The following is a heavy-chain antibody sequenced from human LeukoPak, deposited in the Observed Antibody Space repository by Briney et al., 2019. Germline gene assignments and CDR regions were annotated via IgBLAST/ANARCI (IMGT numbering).Heavy chain of an antibody. D-gene: IGHD2-15*01. CDR3: ARGPLMGGVAATGAFDI. V-gene: IGHV1-46*01. CDR1: GYTFTSYY. CDR2: INPSGGST. Sequence: ASVKVSCKASGYTFTSYYMHWVRQAPGQGLEWMGIINPSGGSTSYAQKFQGRVTMTRDTSTSTVYMELSSLRSDDTAVFYWARGPLMGGVAATGAFDIWGKGTMVTVSS. J-gene: IGHJ3*02.